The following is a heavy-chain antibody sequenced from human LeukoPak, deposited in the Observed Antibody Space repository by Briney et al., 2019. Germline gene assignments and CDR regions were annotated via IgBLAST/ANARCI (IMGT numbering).Heavy chain of an antibody. CDR2: INPNSGGT. Sequence: ASVKVSCKASGYTFTGYYMHWVRQAPGQGLEGMGWINPNSGGTNYAQKFQGRVTMTRDTSISTAYMELSRLRSDDTAVYYCARAATVVTPSLGYWGQGTLVTVSS. D-gene: IGHD4-23*01. CDR3: ARAATVVTPSLGY. CDR1: GYTFTGYY. J-gene: IGHJ4*02. V-gene: IGHV1-2*02.